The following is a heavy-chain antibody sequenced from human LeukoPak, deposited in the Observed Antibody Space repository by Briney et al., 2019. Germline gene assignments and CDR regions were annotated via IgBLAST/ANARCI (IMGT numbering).Heavy chain of an antibody. CDR3: ARGTYYDSSGYYIDY. J-gene: IGHJ4*02. CDR2: IIPILGIA. Sequence: SVKVSCKASGGTFSSYTISWVRQALGQGLEWMGRIIPILGIANYAQKFQGRVTITADKSTSTAYMELSSLRSEDTAVYYCARGTYYDSSGYYIDYWGQGTLVTVSS. V-gene: IGHV1-69*02. CDR1: GGTFSSYT. D-gene: IGHD3-22*01.